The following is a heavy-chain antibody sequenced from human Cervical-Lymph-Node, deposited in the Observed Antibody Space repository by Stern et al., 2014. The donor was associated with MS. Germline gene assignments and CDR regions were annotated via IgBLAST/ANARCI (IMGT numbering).Heavy chain of an antibody. Sequence: EVQLVESGGGLVKPGGSLRLSCAASGFTFTNSWMSWVRQAPGKGLEWVGRINRKTDGGTTDYAAPVKGRFTISRDDSKYTLYLQMNSLKTEDTAVYYCTSVSSYEDIVVVPAAYWGQGILVTVSS. D-gene: IGHD2-2*01. CDR2: INRKTDGGTT. J-gene: IGHJ4*02. CDR3: TSVSSYEDIVVVPAAY. CDR1: GFTFTNSW. V-gene: IGHV3-15*01.